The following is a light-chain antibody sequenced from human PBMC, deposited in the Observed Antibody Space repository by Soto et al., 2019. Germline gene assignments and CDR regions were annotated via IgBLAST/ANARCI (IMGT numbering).Light chain of an antibody. CDR2: AAS. V-gene: IGKV1-39*01. CDR1: QSISSY. CDR3: QQSYSTPVT. Sequence: DIQMTQSPSSLSASVGDRVTITCRASQSISSYLNWYQQKPGKAPKXLIYAASSLQSGVPSRFSGSGSGTDFTLTISSLQPEDFATYYCQQSYSTPVTFGGGTKVDIK. J-gene: IGKJ4*01.